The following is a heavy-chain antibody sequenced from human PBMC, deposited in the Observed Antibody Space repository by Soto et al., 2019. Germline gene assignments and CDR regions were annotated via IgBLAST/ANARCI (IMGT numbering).Heavy chain of an antibody. Sequence: GGSLRLSCAASGFAFSSYEMNWVRQAPGKGLEWVSYISSSGSTIYYADSVKGRFTISRDNAKNSLYLQMNSLRAEDKAVDYWARHAWKQLEEESWFDHWGQGTLRTGSS. CDR2: ISSSGSTI. D-gene: IGHD6-13*01. CDR3: ARHAWKQLEEESWFDH. CDR1: GFAFSSYE. J-gene: IGHJ5*02. V-gene: IGHV3-48*03.